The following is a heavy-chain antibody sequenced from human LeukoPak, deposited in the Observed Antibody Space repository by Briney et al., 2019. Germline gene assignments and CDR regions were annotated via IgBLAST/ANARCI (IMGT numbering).Heavy chain of an antibody. CDR1: GFTFSSYW. J-gene: IGHJ3*02. D-gene: IGHD3-22*01. V-gene: IGHV3-7*01. Sequence: GGSLRLSCAASGFTFSSYWMSWVRQAPGKGLEWVANIKQDGSEKYYVDSVKGRFTISRDNAKNSLYLQMNSLRAEDTAVYYCARVDAAAYYYDSSGYVAFDIWGQGTMVTVSS. CDR2: IKQDGSEK. CDR3: ARVDAAAYYYDSSGYVAFDI.